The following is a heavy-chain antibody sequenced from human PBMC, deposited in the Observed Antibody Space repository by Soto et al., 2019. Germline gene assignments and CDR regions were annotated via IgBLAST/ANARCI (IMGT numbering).Heavy chain of an antibody. Sequence: QVQLQESGPGLVKPSGTLSLTCTVSGDSISPFHWNWIRQPPGKGLEWIGYVYHTGKTNYNSSLKSRVNISVGTSKNELSLKVTSVTAADTAVYYCARGTVTAAFPFDSWGQGTLVTVSS. CDR3: ARGTVTAAFPFDS. CDR2: VYHTGKT. J-gene: IGHJ5*01. CDR1: GDSISPFH. V-gene: IGHV4-59*01. D-gene: IGHD4-4*01.